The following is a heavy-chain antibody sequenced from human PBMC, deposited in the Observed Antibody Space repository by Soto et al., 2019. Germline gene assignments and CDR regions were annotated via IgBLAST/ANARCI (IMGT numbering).Heavy chain of an antibody. CDR1: GGTFSSYT. J-gene: IGHJ6*03. V-gene: IGHV1-69*02. CDR3: ARNSNIGYYMDV. D-gene: IGHD2-15*01. Sequence: QVQLVQSGAEVKKPGSSVKVSCKASGGTFSSYTISWVRQAPGPGLEWMGRIIPILGIANYAQKFQVRVTITANKSTSTAYMELSSLRSEDTAVYYCARNSNIGYYMDVWGNGTTVTVSS. CDR2: IIPILGIA.